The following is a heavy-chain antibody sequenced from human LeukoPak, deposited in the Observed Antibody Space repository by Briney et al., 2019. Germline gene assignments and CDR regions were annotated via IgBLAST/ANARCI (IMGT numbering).Heavy chain of an antibody. V-gene: IGHV3-64*01. CDR3: ARDPRRPGRIYYYYYYMDV. Sequence: PGGSLRLSCAASGFTFSSYAMHWVRQAPGKGLEYVSAISSNGGSTYYANSVKGRFTISRDNSKNTLYLQMGSLRAEDMAVYYCARDPRRPGRIYYYYYYMDVWGKGTTVTISS. J-gene: IGHJ6*03. D-gene: IGHD6-6*01. CDR1: GFTFSSYA. CDR2: ISSNGGST.